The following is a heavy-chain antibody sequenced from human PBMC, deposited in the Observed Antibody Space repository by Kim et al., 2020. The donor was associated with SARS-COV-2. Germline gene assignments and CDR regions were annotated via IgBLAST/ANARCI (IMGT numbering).Heavy chain of an antibody. V-gene: IGHV4-4*02. CDR2: IYHSGST. D-gene: IGHD3-22*01. Sequence: SETLSLTCAVSGGSISSSNWWSWVRQPPGKGLEWIGEIYHSGSTNYNPSLKSRVTISVDKSKNQFSLKLSSVTAADTAVYYCVSSSAEANYYDNAGDAFDIWGQGTMVTVSS. J-gene: IGHJ3*02. CDR1: GGSISSSNW. CDR3: VSSSAEANYYDNAGDAFDI.